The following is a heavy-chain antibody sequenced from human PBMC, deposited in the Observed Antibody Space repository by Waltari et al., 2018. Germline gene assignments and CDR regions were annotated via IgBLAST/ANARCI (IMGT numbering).Heavy chain of an antibody. J-gene: IGHJ4*02. CDR3: ARDNMSVDY. CDR1: GFTVRIYS. Sequence: ELQLVEAAGGLVQPGGSRRFSCAASGFTVRIYSVNWVRQAPGKGVELVSYISSSSSIIFYAEFVKGRFTISSDNAKTSLYLQMNSLRDEDTVVYYGARDNMSVDYWGQGTLVTVSS. V-gene: IGHV3-48*02. CDR2: ISSSSSII.